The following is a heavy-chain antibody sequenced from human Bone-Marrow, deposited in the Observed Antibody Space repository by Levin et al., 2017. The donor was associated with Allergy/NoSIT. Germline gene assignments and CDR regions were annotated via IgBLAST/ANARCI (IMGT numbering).Heavy chain of an antibody. CDR3: AAKYNYNYHFDY. Sequence: PSETLSLTCSVSGGTIRSYYWSWIRQSPGKGPEWIGFISHGGNTNYNPSLSGRVTMSVDKSRNQLSLNISSVTAADTAVYYCAAKYNYNYHFDYWGRGTQVTVSS. CDR1: GGTIRSYY. CDR2: ISHGGNT. D-gene: IGHD1-7*01. J-gene: IGHJ4*02. V-gene: IGHV4-59*03.